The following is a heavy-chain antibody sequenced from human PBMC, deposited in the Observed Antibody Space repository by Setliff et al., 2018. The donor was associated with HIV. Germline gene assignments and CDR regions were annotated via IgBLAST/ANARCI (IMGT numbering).Heavy chain of an antibody. CDR1: GGSISSGGYS. D-gene: IGHD5-18*01. V-gene: IGHV4-30-2*06. J-gene: IGHJ2*01. CDR2: IYHTGNT. CDR3: ARLDSDNPHSSYCFFDL. Sequence: ASETLSLTCAVSGGSISSGGYSWSWIRQSPGKGLEWIGYIYHTGNTYYNPSLKSLITISLDRSQNHFSLRLTSVAAADTAIYYCARLDSDNPHSSYCFFDLWGRGTLVTVSS.